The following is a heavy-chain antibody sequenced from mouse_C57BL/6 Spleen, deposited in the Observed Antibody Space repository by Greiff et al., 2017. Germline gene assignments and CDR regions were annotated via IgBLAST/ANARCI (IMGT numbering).Heavy chain of an antibody. Sequence: VKLQQPGAELVKPGASVKMSCKASGYTFTSYWITWVKQRPGQGLEWIGDIYPGSGSTNYNEKFKSKATLTVDTSSSTAYMQLSSLTSEDSAVYYCARSETVAYAMDYWGQGTSVTVSS. J-gene: IGHJ4*01. V-gene: IGHV1-55*01. CDR2: IYPGSGST. D-gene: IGHD1-1*01. CDR3: ARSETVAYAMDY. CDR1: GYTFTSYW.